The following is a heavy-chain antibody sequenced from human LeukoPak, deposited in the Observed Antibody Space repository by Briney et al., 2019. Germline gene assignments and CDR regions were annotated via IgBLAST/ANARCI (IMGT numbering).Heavy chain of an antibody. CDR3: ARGSLAGAYCGGDCFPLFDY. CDR2: IYHSGTT. V-gene: IGHV4-4*02. D-gene: IGHD2-21*02. J-gene: IGHJ4*02. CDR1: GGSISSDYW. Sequence: SETLSLTCAVSGGSISSDYWWSWVRQPPGKGLEWIGEIYHSGTTNYNPSLKSRVTISVDKSKNQFSLELSSVTAADTAVYYCARGSLAGAYCGGDCFPLFDYWGQGTLVTVSS.